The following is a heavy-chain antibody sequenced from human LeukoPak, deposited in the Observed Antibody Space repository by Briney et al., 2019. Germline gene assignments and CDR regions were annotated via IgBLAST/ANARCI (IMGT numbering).Heavy chain of an antibody. CDR2: IYSSGST. V-gene: IGHV4-59*01. CDR3: ARVDTSLVPDAFDI. Sequence: SETLSLTCTVSGGSFSSYFWSWIRQPPGKGLEWIGYIYSSGSTNYNPSLKSRVSISADTSKNEFSLKLRSVTAADTAVYFCARVDTSLVPDAFDIWGQGSMVTVSS. D-gene: IGHD5-18*01. CDR1: GGSFSSYF. J-gene: IGHJ3*02.